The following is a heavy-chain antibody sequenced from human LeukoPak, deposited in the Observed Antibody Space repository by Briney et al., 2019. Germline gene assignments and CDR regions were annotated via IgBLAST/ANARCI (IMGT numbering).Heavy chain of an antibody. J-gene: IGHJ3*02. Sequence: SKTLSLTCTVSGGSIGSSSYYWGWIRQPPGKGLEWIGSIYYSGSTYYNPSLKSRVTISVDTSKNQFSLKLSSVTAADTAVYYCECGSYYRRSRCAFDIWGQGTMVTVSS. CDR2: IYYSGST. CDR1: GGSIGSSSYY. D-gene: IGHD1-26*01. CDR3: ECGSYYRRSRCAFDI. V-gene: IGHV4-39*01.